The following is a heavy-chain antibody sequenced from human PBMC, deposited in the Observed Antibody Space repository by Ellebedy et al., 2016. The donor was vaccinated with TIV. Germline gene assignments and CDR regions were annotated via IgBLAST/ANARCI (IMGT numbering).Heavy chain of an antibody. CDR2: ISYDGNSY. V-gene: IGHV3-30-3*01. CDR1: GFTFNSYA. D-gene: IGHD6-13*01. CDR3: AKDPGGYFYYGMDV. J-gene: IGHJ6*02. Sequence: GESLKISCAASGFTFNSYAMHWVRQAPGKGLEWVAVISYDGNSYYYADSVKGRFTISRDNSMTTLYLQMNSLRAEDTAVYYCAKDPGGYFYYGMDVWGQGTTVTVSS.